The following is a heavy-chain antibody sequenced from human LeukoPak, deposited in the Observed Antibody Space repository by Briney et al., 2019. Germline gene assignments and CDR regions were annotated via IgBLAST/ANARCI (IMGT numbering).Heavy chain of an antibody. CDR2: IYSGGST. V-gene: IGHV3-53*01. CDR1: GFTVSSNY. Sequence: GGSLRLSCVASGFTVSSNYMSWVRQAPGKGLEWVSVIYSGGSTYYADSVKGRFTISRDNSKNTLYLQMNSLRAEDTAVYYCARGRDGYSPSPFDYWGQGTLVTVSS. D-gene: IGHD5-24*01. J-gene: IGHJ4*02. CDR3: ARGRDGYSPSPFDY.